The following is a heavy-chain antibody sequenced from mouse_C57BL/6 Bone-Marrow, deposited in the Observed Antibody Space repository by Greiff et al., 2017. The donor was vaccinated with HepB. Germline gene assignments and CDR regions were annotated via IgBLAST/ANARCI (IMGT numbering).Heavy chain of an antibody. CDR1: GFTFSSYG. D-gene: IGHD2-4*01. CDR3: ADYDFDY. J-gene: IGHJ2*01. CDR2: ISSGGSYT. V-gene: IGHV5-6*01. Sequence: EVKLVESGGDLVKPGGSLKLSCAASGFTFSSYGMSWVRQTPDKRLEWVATISSGGSYTYYPDSVKGRFTISRDNAKNTLYLQMSSLKSEDTAMYYCADYDFDYWGQGTTLTVSS.